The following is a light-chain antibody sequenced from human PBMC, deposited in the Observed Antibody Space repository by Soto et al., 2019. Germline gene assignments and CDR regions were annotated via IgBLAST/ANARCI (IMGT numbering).Light chain of an antibody. Sequence: QSALTQPPSASGSPGQSVTISCTGTSSDVGGYNYVSWYQQHPGKAPKLMIYEVSKRPSGVPDRFSGSKSGNTASLTVSGLHADDEDDYYCSSYAVRNNFPYCVFGGGTKETVL. CDR1: SSDVGGYNY. J-gene: IGLJ3*02. V-gene: IGLV2-8*01. CDR2: EVS. CDR3: SSYAVRNNFPYCV.